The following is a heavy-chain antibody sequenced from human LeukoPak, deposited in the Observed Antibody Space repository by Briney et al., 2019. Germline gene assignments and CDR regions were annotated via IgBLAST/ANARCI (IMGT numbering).Heavy chain of an antibody. D-gene: IGHD6-19*01. Sequence: SVKVSCKASGGTFSSYTISWVRQAPGQGLEWMGRIIPILGIANYAQKLQGRVTITADKSTSTAYMELSSLRSEDTAVYYCARGTRIAVAGHYFDYWGQGTLVTVSS. CDR2: IIPILGIA. V-gene: IGHV1-69*02. CDR1: GGTFSSYT. CDR3: ARGTRIAVAGHYFDY. J-gene: IGHJ4*02.